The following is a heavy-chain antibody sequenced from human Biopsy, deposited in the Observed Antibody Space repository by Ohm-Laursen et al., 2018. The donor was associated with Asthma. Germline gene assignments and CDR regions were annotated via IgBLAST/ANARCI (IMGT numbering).Heavy chain of an antibody. V-gene: IGHV3-30-3*01. CDR2: GGSYYDGGLK. J-gene: IGHJ4*02. CDR3: ARDVMEWYLPAFDF. CDR1: GFTFRSYA. Sequence: SLRLSCAASGFTFRSYAMHWVRQAPGKGLEWVAVGGSYYDGGLKYYADSVNGRFTVSRGDSKNTLYLQMNSLRPDDTAVYYCARDVMEWYLPAFDFWGQGTLVTVSS. D-gene: IGHD3-3*01.